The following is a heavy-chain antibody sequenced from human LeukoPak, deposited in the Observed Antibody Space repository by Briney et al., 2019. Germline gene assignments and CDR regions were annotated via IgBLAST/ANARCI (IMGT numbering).Heavy chain of an antibody. V-gene: IGHV4-4*07. D-gene: IGHD6-19*01. CDR2: IYISGST. CDR1: GGTISSYY. CDR3: ARTWQWLPFDY. J-gene: IGHJ4*02. Sequence: SETLSLTCTVSGGTISSYYWSWIRQPAGKGLEWIGRIYISGSTNYNPSLKSRATMSVDTSKNQFSLKLSSVTAADTAVYYCARTWQWLPFDYWGQGTLVTVSS.